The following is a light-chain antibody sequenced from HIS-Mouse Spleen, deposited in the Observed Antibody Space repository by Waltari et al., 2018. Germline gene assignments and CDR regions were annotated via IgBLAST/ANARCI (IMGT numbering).Light chain of an antibody. CDR2: GAS. CDR1: PSVSSN. CDR3: QQYNNWPPWT. V-gene: IGKV3-15*01. J-gene: IGKJ1*01. Sequence: EIVMTQSPAPLSVSPGEKATLSCRASPSVSSNLAWYQQKPGQAPRLLIYGASTRATGIPARFSGSGSGTEFTLTISSMQSEDFAVYYCQQYNNWPPWTFGQGTKVEIK.